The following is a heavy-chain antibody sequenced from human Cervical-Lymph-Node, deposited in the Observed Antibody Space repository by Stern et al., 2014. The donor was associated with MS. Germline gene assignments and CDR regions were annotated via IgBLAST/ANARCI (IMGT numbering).Heavy chain of an antibody. CDR1: GFTVSSTY. Sequence: EVQLVESGGGLIQPGGSLRLSCAPSGFTVSSTYMSWVRQAPGRGLEWVSLIFSGGATAYAVSVKGRFTISRDNSRNTLYLQMNSLRAEDTAFYYCARVPPGYGSNSFFDYWGQGNLVTVSS. J-gene: IGHJ4*02. CDR3: ARVPPGYGSNSFFDY. V-gene: IGHV3-53*01. CDR2: IFSGGAT. D-gene: IGHD4-23*01.